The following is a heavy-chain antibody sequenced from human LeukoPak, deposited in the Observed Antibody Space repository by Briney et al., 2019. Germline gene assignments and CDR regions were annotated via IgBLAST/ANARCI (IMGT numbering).Heavy chain of an antibody. CDR2: ISYSGST. V-gene: IGHV4-39*01. Sequence: SETLSLTCTVSSGSISSSGYYWGWIRQPPGKGLEWIASISYSGSTYYNPSLRSRLTISVDTSKNQFSLNLDFVTAADTAVYYSIGYTSTYFAVDHWGRGTLVTVSS. CDR1: SGSISSSGYY. D-gene: IGHD2-2*02. CDR3: IGYTSTYFAVDH. J-gene: IGHJ4*02.